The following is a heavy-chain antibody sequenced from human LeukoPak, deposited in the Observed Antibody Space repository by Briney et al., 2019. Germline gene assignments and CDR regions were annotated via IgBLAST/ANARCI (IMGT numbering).Heavy chain of an antibody. J-gene: IGHJ4*02. CDR3: AKDLYYGYYFDN. D-gene: IGHD3-16*01. CDR1: GFPFSSYA. V-gene: IGHV3-64D*09. CDR2: ISDSGGST. Sequence: TGGSLRLSCSASGFPFSSYAMHWVRQAPGKGLEYVSAISDSGGSTYYADSVKGRFTISRDNSKSTLYLRMTSLRAEDTAVYYCAKDLYYGYYFDNWGQGTLVTVSS.